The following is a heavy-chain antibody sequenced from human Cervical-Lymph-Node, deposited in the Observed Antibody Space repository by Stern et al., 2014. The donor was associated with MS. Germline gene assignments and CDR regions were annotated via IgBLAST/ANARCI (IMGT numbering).Heavy chain of an antibody. CDR2: IIPMSGTE. V-gene: IGHV1-69*01. CDR1: GGTFTTYA. CDR3: ARDLSGIGYYDY. Sequence: QVQLVQSGSEVRKPGSSVKVSCKASGGTFTTYAISWVRQAPGQGLEWMGGIIPMSGTEKYAQKFQGRVTITADASTTTAYMELSSLKFDDTAVYYCARDLSGIGYYDYWGQGTLVAVSS. J-gene: IGHJ4*02. D-gene: IGHD3-22*01.